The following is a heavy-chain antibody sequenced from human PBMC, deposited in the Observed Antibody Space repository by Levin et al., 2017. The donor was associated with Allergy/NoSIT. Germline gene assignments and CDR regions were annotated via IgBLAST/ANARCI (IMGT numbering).Heavy chain of an antibody. CDR3: ARGGVPRGLLYYYYGMDV. CDR1: GGSISSYY. Sequence: GSLRLSCTVSGGSISSYYWSWIRQPPGKGLEWIGYIYYSGSTNYNPSLKSRVTISVDTSKNQFSLKLSSVTAADTAVYYCARGGVPRGLLYYYYGMDVWGQGTTVTVSS. D-gene: IGHD2-2*01. V-gene: IGHV4-59*01. J-gene: IGHJ6*02. CDR2: IYYSGST.